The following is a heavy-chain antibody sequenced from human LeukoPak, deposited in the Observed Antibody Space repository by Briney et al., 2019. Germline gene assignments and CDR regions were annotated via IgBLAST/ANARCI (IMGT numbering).Heavy chain of an antibody. V-gene: IGHV3-66*01. J-gene: IGHJ3*02. CDR1: GFTVSSNY. CDR3: ARDISSGYYDAFDI. Sequence: AGPLRLSCAASGFTVSSNYMSWVRQAPGKGLEWVSIIYSGGSTYYADSVKGRFTLSRDNSKNTLYLQMNSLRAEDTAVYYCARDISSGYYDAFDIWGQGTMVTVSS. CDR2: IYSGGST. D-gene: IGHD3-22*01.